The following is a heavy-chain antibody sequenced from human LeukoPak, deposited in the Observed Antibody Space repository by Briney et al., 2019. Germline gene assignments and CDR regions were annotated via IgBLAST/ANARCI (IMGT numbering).Heavy chain of an antibody. CDR2: IYASGST. CDR1: GGSISNYY. Sequence: PSETLSLTCTVSGGSISNYYWSWIRQPAGMGLEWIGRIYASGSTNYNPSLKSRVPMSVDTSNNQFSLNLSSVTAADTAVYYCARTSARGAQFDYWGQGTLVTVSS. J-gene: IGHJ4*02. V-gene: IGHV4-4*07. D-gene: IGHD3-10*01. CDR3: ARTSARGAQFDY.